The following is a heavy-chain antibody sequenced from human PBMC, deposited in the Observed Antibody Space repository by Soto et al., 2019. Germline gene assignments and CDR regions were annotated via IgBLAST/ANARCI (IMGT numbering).Heavy chain of an antibody. CDR2: ISLIGTYI. Sequence: GGSLRLSCEVSGFSLINYNMNWVRQAPGKGLEWVAYISLIGTYISHADSVKGRFTISRDNAKNLVYLQMDSLRVEDTALYYCARRGSEVTTGGGALDIWGRGTMVTVSS. J-gene: IGHJ3*02. V-gene: IGHV3-21*01. CDR3: ARRGSEVTTGGGALDI. D-gene: IGHD4-17*01. CDR1: GFSLINYN.